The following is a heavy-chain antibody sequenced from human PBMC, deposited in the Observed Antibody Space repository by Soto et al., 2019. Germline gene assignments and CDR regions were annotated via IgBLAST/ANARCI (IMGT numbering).Heavy chain of an antibody. CDR2: IYPGDSDT. CDR3: ARAVSAGNYYYGMDV. V-gene: IGHV5-51*01. CDR1: GYSFTSYW. Sequence: GESLKISCKGSGYSFTSYWIGWVRQMPGKGLEWMGIIYPGDSDTRYSPSFQGQVTISADKSISTAYLQWSSLKASDTAMYYCARAVSAGNYYYGMDVWGQGTTVTVSS. D-gene: IGHD2-21*01. J-gene: IGHJ6*02.